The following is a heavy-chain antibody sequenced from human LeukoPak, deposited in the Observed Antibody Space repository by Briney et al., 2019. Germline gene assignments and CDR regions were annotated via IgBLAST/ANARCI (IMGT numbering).Heavy chain of an antibody. CDR2: NSDSGGST. Sequence: SGGSLRLTCAASGFTFSSYAMSWVRQAPGKGLEWISANSDSGGSTYYADSVKGRFTISRDNSKNTLYLQMNSLRAEDTAVYYCATADYYDSSGYYRGSDYWGQGTLVTVSS. CDR1: GFTFSSYA. J-gene: IGHJ4*02. CDR3: ATADYYDSSGYYRGSDY. V-gene: IGHV3-23*01. D-gene: IGHD3-22*01.